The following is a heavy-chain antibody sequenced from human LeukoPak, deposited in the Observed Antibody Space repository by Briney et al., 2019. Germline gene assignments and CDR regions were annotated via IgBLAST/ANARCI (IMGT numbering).Heavy chain of an antibody. D-gene: IGHD6-13*01. CDR1: GFTFSSYW. V-gene: IGHV3-7*01. J-gene: IGHJ6*03. CDR3: ARVSSSWSGGYYYYYMDV. Sequence: GGSLRLSRAASGFTFSSYWMSWVRQAPGKGLEWVANIKQDGSEKYYVDPVKGRFTISRDNAKNSLYLQMNSLRAEDTAVYYCARVSSSWSGGYYYYYMDVWGKGTTVTVSS. CDR2: IKQDGSEK.